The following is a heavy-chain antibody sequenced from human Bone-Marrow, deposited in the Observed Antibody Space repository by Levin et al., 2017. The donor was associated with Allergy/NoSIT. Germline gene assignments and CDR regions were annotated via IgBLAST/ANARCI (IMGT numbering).Heavy chain of an antibody. V-gene: IGHV4-30-2*01. CDR2: IYHSGST. CDR1: GGSISSGGYS. CDR3: ARNYDYVWGSYRDAGFDP. Sequence: SCAVSGGSISSGGYSWSWIRQPPGKGLEWIGYIYHSGSTYYNPSLKSRVTISVDRSKNQFSLKLSSVTAADTAVYYCARNYDYVWGSYRDAGFDPWGQGTLVTVSS. D-gene: IGHD3-16*02. J-gene: IGHJ5*02.